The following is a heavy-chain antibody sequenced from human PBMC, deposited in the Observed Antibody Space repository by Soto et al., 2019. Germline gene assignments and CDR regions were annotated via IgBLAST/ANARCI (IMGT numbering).Heavy chain of an antibody. D-gene: IGHD5-18*01. CDR1: GGSISSYY. J-gene: IGHJ3*02. Sequence: PSETLSLTCRISGGSISSYYWSCIRQTPGKGLEWIGSIYYSGSTYYNPSLKSRVTISVDTSKTQFSLKLSSVTAADTAVYYCAPVDTRKEAFDICGQGTRVT. CDR3: APVDTRKEAFDI. CDR2: IYYSGST. V-gene: IGHV4-59*05.